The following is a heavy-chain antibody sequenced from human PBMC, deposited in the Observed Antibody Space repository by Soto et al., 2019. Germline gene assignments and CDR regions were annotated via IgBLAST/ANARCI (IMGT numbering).Heavy chain of an antibody. CDR3: ASGPLVLLNYFVS. V-gene: IGHV1-69*02. CDR1: GGTFRTSP. Sequence: QVQLVHSGTEVKKPGSSVKVSCQASGGTFRTSPITWVRQAPGQELEWMGSIFPLTDIPDYGQNFQAMIPLSADKSPSTTYTELISLSSHYAVMYFYASGPLVLLNYFVSWGQGTLVTVSS. J-gene: IGHJ4*02. CDR2: IFPLTDIP.